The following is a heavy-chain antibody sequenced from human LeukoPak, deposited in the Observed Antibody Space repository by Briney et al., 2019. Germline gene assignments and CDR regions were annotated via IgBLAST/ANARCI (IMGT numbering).Heavy chain of an antibody. CDR2: IYSGGST. D-gene: IGHD2-15*01. CDR3: ARDATSYYYYGMDV. J-gene: IGHJ6*02. CDR1: GFTVSSNY. V-gene: IGHV3-53*01. Sequence: GGSLRLFCAASGFTVSSNYMSWVRQAPGKGLEWVSVIYSGGSTYYADSVKGRFTISRDNSKNTLYLQMNSLRAEDTAVYYCARDATSYYYYGMDVWGQGTTVTVSS.